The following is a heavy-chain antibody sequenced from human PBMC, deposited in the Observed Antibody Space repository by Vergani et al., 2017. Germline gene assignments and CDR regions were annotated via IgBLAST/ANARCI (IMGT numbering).Heavy chain of an antibody. Sequence: QITLKESGPTLVKPTQTLTLTCTFSGFSLSTSGVGVGWIRQPPGKALEWLALIYWDDDKRSSPSLKSRLTITKDTSKNQVVLTMTNMDPVETATYYCARSPPTMVRGVSLDYWGQGTLVTVSS. J-gene: IGHJ4*02. CDR3: ARSPPTMVRGVSLDY. D-gene: IGHD3-10*01. CDR1: GFSLSTSGVG. V-gene: IGHV2-5*02. CDR2: IYWDDDK.